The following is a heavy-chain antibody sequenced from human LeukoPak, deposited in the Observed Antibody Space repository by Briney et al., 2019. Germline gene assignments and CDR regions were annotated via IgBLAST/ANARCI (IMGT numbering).Heavy chain of an antibody. CDR2: ISGSGGST. CDR3: GKLSRVVVVAPFDY. Sequence: PGGSLRLSCAASGFTFSSYAMSWVRQAPGKGLEWVSGISGSGGSTYYADSVKGRFTISRDNSKNTLYLQMNSLRAEDTAVYYCGKLSRVVVVAPFDYWGQGTLVTVSS. D-gene: IGHD2-15*01. CDR1: GFTFSSYA. V-gene: IGHV3-23*01. J-gene: IGHJ4*02.